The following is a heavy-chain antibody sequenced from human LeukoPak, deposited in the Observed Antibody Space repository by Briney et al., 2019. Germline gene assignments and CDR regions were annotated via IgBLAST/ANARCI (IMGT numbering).Heavy chain of an antibody. J-gene: IGHJ4*02. Sequence: GGSLRLSCAASGFTFSNAWMSWVRQAPGKGLEWVGRIKSKTDGGTTDYAAPVKGRFTISRDDSKNTLYLQMNSLKTEDTAVYYCTTDPGYSSGWNSTPFDYWGQGTLVTASS. CDR1: GFTFSNAW. V-gene: IGHV3-15*01. CDR3: TTDPGYSSGWNSTPFDY. CDR2: IKSKTDGGTT. D-gene: IGHD6-19*01.